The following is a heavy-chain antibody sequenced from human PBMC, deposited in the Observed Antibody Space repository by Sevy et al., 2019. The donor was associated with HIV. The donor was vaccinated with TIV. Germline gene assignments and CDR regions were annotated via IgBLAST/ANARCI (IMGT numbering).Heavy chain of an antibody. V-gene: IGHV3-21*01. J-gene: IGHJ4*03. CDR3: DSDTISTLYDASDI. CDR2: ISGLSNYI. Sequence: GGSLRLSCAASGFTFSSYSMNWVRQAPGKGLEWVSFISGLSNYIYYADSVKGRFTISRDNAKNSMYLQMNSLRAEDTDVYYCDSDTISTLYDASDIWGQGTLVTVSS. CDR1: GFTFSSYS. D-gene: IGHD3-22*01.